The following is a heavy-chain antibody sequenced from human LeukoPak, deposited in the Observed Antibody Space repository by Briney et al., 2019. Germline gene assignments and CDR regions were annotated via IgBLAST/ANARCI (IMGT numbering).Heavy chain of an antibody. Sequence: SETLSLTCAVYGGSFSGYYWSWIRQPPGKGLEWIGEINHSGSTNYNPSLKSRVTISVDTSKNQFSLKLSSVTAADTAVYYCARGVRGVINDYYYYYYMDVWGKGTTVTVSS. CDR3: ARGVRGVINDYYYYYYMDV. CDR1: GGSFSGYY. V-gene: IGHV4-34*01. CDR2: INHSGST. J-gene: IGHJ6*03. D-gene: IGHD3-10*01.